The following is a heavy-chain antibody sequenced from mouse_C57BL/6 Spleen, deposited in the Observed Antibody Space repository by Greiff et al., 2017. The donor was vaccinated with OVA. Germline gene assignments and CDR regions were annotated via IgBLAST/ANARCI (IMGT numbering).Heavy chain of an antibody. CDR1: GFSLTSYG. CDR2: IWRGGST. V-gene: IGHV2-5*01. CDR3: AKSPYYYGSSRYAMDY. D-gene: IGHD1-1*01. J-gene: IGHJ4*01. Sequence: VQLQQSGPGLVQPSQSLSITCTVSGFSLTSYGVHWVRQSPGKGLEWLGVIWRGGSTDYNAAFMSRLSITKDNSKSQVFFKMNSLQADDTAIYYCAKSPYYYGSSRYAMDYWGQGTSVTVSS.